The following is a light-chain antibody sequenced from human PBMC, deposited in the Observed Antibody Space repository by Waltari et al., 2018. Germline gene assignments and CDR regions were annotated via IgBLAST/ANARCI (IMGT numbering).Light chain of an antibody. J-gene: IGLJ3*02. Sequence: QSVLTQPPSASGTPGQRVTISCSGSNSNLGSHVVTWYQQLPGTAPKLLSYTNSQRTSGVPERFAGSKSGTSASLAISGLQSEDEAVYCCASRDYGLNGVLYGGGTKLTGL. CDR1: NSNLGSHV. CDR2: TNS. CDR3: ASRDYGLNGVL. V-gene: IGLV1-44*01.